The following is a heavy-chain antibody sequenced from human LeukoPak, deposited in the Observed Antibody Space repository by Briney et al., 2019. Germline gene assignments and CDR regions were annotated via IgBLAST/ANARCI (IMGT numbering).Heavy chain of an antibody. Sequence: PAGSLRLSCAASGFTVSSNYMTWVRQAPGKGLEWVSVIYSGGDTYYADSVKGRFTISRDNSENTLYLQMNSLRAEDTALYYCARKTTVTGRWYFDLWGRGTLVTVSS. D-gene: IGHD4-17*01. CDR3: ARKTTVTGRWYFDL. V-gene: IGHV3-66*01. CDR2: IYSGGDT. J-gene: IGHJ2*01. CDR1: GFTVSSNY.